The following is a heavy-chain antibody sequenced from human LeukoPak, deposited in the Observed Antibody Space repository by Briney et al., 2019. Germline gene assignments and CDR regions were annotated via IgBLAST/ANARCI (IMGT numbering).Heavy chain of an antibody. CDR2: IYYSGST. CDR3: ARQKNYDFWSGYQDY. V-gene: IGHV4-39*01. Sequence: SETLSLTCTVSGGSISSSSYYWGWIRQPPGKGLEWIGSIYYSGSTYYNPSLKSRVTISVDTSKNQFSLKLSSVTAADTAVYYCARQKNYDFWSGYQDYWGQGTLVTVSS. D-gene: IGHD3-3*01. J-gene: IGHJ4*02. CDR1: GGSISSSSYY.